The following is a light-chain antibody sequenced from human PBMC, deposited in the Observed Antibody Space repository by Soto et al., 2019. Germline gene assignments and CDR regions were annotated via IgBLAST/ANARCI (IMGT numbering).Light chain of an antibody. CDR2: AAS. CDR3: QQSDSTPWT. CDR1: QSITNY. Sequence: DIQMTQSPSSLSASVGDRVTITCRASQSITNYLNWYQQKPGKAPKLLVYAASTLQGGVPSRFSGSGGGTDFALTITSLQPEDFATYYCQQSDSTPWTFGQGTRVELE. J-gene: IGKJ1*01. V-gene: IGKV1-39*01.